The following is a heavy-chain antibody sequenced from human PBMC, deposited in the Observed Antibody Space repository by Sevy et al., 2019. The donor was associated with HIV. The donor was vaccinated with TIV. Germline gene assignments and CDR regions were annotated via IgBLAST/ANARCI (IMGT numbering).Heavy chain of an antibody. D-gene: IGHD5-18*01. CDR2: QFYSGST. CDR1: GASITDYY. J-gene: IGHJ5*01. CDR3: ARSEYLDTAPIDS. V-gene: IGHV4-59*01. Sequence: SETLSLTCSVSGASITDYYWTWIRQPPGKGLEWIGYQFYSGSTTYNPSLKSRVTISLDTSRNQFSLRLNSVTAADTAVYYCARSEYLDTAPIDSWGHGTLVTVSS.